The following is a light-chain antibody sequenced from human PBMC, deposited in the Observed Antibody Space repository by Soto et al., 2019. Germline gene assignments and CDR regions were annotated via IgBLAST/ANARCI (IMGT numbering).Light chain of an antibody. V-gene: IGKV1-39*01. CDR2: AAS. Sequence: DIQMTQSPSSLSASVGDRVIITCRASQSISSYLNWYQQKPGKAPKLLIYAASSLQSGVPSRFSGSGSGTEFTLTISSLQPEDFATYYCQQNYGTPGTFGQGTKVDIK. J-gene: IGKJ1*01. CDR1: QSISSY. CDR3: QQNYGTPGT.